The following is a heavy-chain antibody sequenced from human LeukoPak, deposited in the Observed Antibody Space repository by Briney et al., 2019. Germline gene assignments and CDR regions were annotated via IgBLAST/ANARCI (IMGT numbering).Heavy chain of an antibody. D-gene: IGHD2-2*01. CDR2: ISSTGGST. V-gene: IGHV3-64D*06. J-gene: IGHJ5*02. CDR3: VKDQHCSTISSATTTGFDP. Sequence: GGSLRLSCSASGFTFSNYAMHWVRQAPGKGLEFVSGISSTGGSTNYPDSVKDRFSISRDNSKNTLYLQMTSLRADDTAVYYCVKDQHCSTISSATTTGFDPWGQGTSVTVSS. CDR1: GFTFSNYA.